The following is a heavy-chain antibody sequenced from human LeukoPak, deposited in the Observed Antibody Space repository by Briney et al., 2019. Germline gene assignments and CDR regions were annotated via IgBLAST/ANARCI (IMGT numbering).Heavy chain of an antibody. J-gene: IGHJ4*02. D-gene: IGHD3-9*01. V-gene: IGHV3-23*01. CDR2: ITGSGDTT. CDR1: GFIFRNYA. CDR3: AKWGDYDILTGYYVSDF. Sequence: GGSLRLPCAASGFIFRNYAMGWVRQAPGKGLEWVSAITGSGDTTYYADSVKGRFTISRDNSKNTLYVEMNTLRAEDTAVYYCAKWGDYDILTGYYVSDFWGQGTLVTVSS.